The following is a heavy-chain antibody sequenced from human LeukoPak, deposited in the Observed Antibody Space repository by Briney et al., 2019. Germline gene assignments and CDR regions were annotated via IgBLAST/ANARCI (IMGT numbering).Heavy chain of an antibody. J-gene: IGHJ4*02. V-gene: IGHV4-59*08. CDR2: IYFSGNT. CDR3: ARHEAVAGSNFDY. Sequence: KPASMLFPTCTSCCTSINYYYRCLLQQPGEELLELRGFIYFSGNTNYNPSLKGRVTISIDTSKNPLSLQLSSLTAADTAVYYCARHEAVAGSNFDYWGEGTLVVVYS. D-gene: IGHD6-19*01. CDR1: CTSINYYY.